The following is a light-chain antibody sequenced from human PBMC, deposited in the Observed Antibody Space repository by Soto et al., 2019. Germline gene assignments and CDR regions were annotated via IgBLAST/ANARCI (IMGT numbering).Light chain of an antibody. V-gene: IGLV2-14*01. CDR1: SSDVGGYNY. Sequence: QSALTQPASVSGSPGQSITISCTGTSSDVGGYNYVSWYQQHPGKAPKLMIYDVSNRPSEVSNRVSGSKSGNTASLTISGLQAEDEADYYCSSYTSSSTLVFRGGTKLTVL. CDR2: DVS. J-gene: IGLJ3*02. CDR3: SSYTSSSTLV.